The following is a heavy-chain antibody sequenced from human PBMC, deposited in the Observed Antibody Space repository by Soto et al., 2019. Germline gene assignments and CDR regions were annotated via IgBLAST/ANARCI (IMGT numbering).Heavy chain of an antibody. D-gene: IGHD3-9*01. CDR1: GFTFSTYL. CDR2: IKSDSSSL. CDR3: VRQPMTGSQSGAFEI. Sequence: VQLVESGGGLVEPGGSLRLSCAASGFTFSTYLMNWVRQAPGKGLEWVSSIKSDSSSLYYADSVKGRFTISRDNAXXSLHLQMNRLRGEDIAMYFCVRQPMTGSQSGAFEIWGQGKMVTVSS. J-gene: IGHJ3*02. V-gene: IGHV3-21*06.